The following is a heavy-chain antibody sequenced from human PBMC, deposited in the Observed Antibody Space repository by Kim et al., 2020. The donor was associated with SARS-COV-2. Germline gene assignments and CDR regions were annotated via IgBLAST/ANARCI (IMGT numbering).Heavy chain of an antibody. V-gene: IGHV3-30*03. CDR3: AMASLKFGEVNAQYFQH. Sequence: GGSLRLSCVASGFTFSNYGMHWVRQAPGKGLEWVAIISYDGSDKYYADSVKGRFTISRDNSKNTMYLQMNSLRAEDTAVYYCAMASLKFGEVNAQYFQHWGQGTLVAVSS. D-gene: IGHD3-10*01. CDR1: GFTFSNYG. CDR2: ISYDGSDK. J-gene: IGHJ1*01.